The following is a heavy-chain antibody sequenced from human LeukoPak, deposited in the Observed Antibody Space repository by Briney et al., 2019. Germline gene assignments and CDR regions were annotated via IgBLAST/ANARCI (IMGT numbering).Heavy chain of an antibody. D-gene: IGHD5-18*01. J-gene: IGHJ4*02. Sequence: SETLSLTCTVSGGSISSGGYYWSWIRQPPGKGLEWIGYIYYSGSTYYNPSLKSRVTISVDTSKNQFSLKLSSVTAADTAVYYCARTYSYGPLDDWGQGTLVTVSS. CDR2: IYYSGST. CDR3: ARTYSYGPLDD. CDR1: GGSISSGGYY. V-gene: IGHV4-31*03.